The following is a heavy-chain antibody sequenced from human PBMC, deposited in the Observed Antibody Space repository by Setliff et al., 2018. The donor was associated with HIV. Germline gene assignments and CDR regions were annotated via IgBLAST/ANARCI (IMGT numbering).Heavy chain of an antibody. CDR1: GVSFSSSSYY. J-gene: IGHJ4*02. D-gene: IGHD3-16*01. Sequence: SETLSLTCTVSGVSFSSSSYYRGWIRQPPGKGLEWIGSSYYSGSTYYNPSLKSRVTISVDTSKNQFSLRLTSVTAADTAVYYCARHSRAGDIDYWGRGTLVTVSS. CDR2: SYYSGST. V-gene: IGHV4-39*01. CDR3: ARHSRAGDIDY.